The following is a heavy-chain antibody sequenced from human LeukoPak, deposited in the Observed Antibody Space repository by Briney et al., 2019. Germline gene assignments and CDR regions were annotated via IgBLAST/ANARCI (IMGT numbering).Heavy chain of an antibody. Sequence: ASVKVSCKASGGTFSSYAISWVRQAPGQGLEWMGRIIPIFGTANYAQKFQGRVTITTDESTSTAYMELSSLRSEDTAVYYCGPPPYSSGYYSDYWGQGTLVTVSS. V-gene: IGHV1-69*05. D-gene: IGHD3-22*01. J-gene: IGHJ4*02. CDR2: IIPIFGTA. CDR1: GGTFSSYA. CDR3: GPPPYSSGYYSDY.